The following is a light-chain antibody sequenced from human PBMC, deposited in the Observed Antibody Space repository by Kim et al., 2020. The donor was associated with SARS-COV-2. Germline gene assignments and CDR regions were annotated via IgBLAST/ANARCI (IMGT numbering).Light chain of an antibody. Sequence: EIVLTQSPGTLSLSQGERATLSCRASQSISNSYLAWYQQKPGQAPRFLIYGASTRATGIPDRFSGSGSGTDFTLTISRLEPEDFAVYYCQQYGSSLPYSFGHGTKLEI. CDR1: QSISNSY. CDR2: GAS. J-gene: IGKJ2*03. CDR3: QQYGSSLPYS. V-gene: IGKV3-20*01.